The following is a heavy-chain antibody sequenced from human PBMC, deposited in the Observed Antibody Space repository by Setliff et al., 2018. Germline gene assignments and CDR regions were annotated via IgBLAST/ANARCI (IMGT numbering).Heavy chain of an antibody. CDR1: GYTFTGYY. CDR2: INPNSGGT. V-gene: IGHV1-2*06. D-gene: IGHD2-2*01. J-gene: IGHJ3*02. CDR3: ARVLFHCSSTSCYLDAFDI. Sequence: GASVKVSCKASGYTFTGYYMHWVRQAPGQGLEWMGRINPNSGGTNYAQKFQGRVTMTRDTSISTAYMELSRLRSDDTAVYYCARVLFHCSSTSCYLDAFDIWGQGTMVTVSS.